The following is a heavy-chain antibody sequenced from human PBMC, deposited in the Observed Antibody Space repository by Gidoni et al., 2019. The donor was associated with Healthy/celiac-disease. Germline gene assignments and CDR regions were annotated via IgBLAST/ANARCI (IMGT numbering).Heavy chain of an antibody. D-gene: IGHD6-6*01. V-gene: IGHV3-21*01. CDR1: GFTFRSYS. CDR3: ARDLTRASSPPLWLDY. CDR2: ISSSSSYI. Sequence: EVQLVESGGGLVKPGGSLRLSCAASGFTFRSYSMNWVRQAPGKGLEGVSSISSSSSYIYYADSVKGRFTISRDNAKNSLYLQMNSLRAEDTAVYYCARDLTRASSPPLWLDYWGQGTLVTVSS. J-gene: IGHJ4*02.